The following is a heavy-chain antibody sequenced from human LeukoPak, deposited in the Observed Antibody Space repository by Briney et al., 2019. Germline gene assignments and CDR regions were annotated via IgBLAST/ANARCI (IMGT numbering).Heavy chain of an antibody. J-gene: IGHJ3*02. D-gene: IGHD3-22*01. V-gene: IGHV4-31*03. CDR2: IYYSGST. Sequence: PSQTLSLTCTVSGGSISSGGYYWSWIRQHPGKGLEWIGYIYYSGSTYYNPSLKSRVTISVDTSKNQFSLKLSSVTAADTAVYYCAREMGYDSSQGFDIWGQGTMVTVSS. CDR3: AREMGYDSSQGFDI. CDR1: GGSISSGGYY.